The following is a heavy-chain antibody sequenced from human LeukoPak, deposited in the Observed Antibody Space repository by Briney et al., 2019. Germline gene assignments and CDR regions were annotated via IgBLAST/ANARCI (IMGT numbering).Heavy chain of an antibody. CDR3: ARPRAPVTRISSFDM. J-gene: IGHJ3*02. V-gene: IGHV3-15*01. Sequence: GGSLRLSCAASGFTLTNAWMNWVGRAPGKWLEGVGLIKSKTDGETRDYAAPVKGRFTISRDDSDNTLYLQMSSLRGDDTAVYYCARPRAPVTRISSFDMWGQGTMVTVSS. D-gene: IGHD2/OR15-2a*01. CDR1: GFTLTNAW. CDR2: IKSKTDGETR.